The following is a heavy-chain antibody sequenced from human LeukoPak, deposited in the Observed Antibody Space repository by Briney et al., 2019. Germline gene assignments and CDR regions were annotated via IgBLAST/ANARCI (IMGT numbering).Heavy chain of an antibody. CDR3: ARDPYSGRYGDYYYYYMDV. CDR2: IYYTGNT. D-gene: IGHD1-26*01. V-gene: IGHV4-39*02. Sequence: SETLSLTCTVSGVSISSSNSYWGWIRQPPGKGLEWIGSIYYTGNTYYNASLKSRVTISIDTSKNQISLRLTSVTATDTAMYYCARDPYSGRYGDYYYYYMDVWGKGTTVTISS. J-gene: IGHJ6*03. CDR1: GVSISSSNSY.